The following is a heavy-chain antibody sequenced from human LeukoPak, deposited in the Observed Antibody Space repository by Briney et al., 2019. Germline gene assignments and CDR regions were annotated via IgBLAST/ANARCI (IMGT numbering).Heavy chain of an antibody. CDR1: GYTFTSYG. D-gene: IGHD3-10*01. CDR2: ISAYNGNT. Sequence: ASVKVSCKASGYTFTSYGISWVRQAPGQGLEWMGWISAYNGNTNYAQKLQGRVTMTTDTSTSTAYMELRSLRSDDTAVYYCARSMGGSGSYSYYYMDVWGKGTTVTVSS. V-gene: IGHV1-18*01. J-gene: IGHJ6*03. CDR3: ARSMGGSGSYSYYYMDV.